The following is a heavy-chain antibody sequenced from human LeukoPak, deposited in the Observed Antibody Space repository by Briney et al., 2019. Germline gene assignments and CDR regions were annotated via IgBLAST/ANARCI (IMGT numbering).Heavy chain of an antibody. CDR3: ARIQLWPGAFDI. D-gene: IGHD1-1*01. V-gene: IGHV3-21*01. Sequence: GGSLRLSCAASGFTFSSYSMDWVRQAPGKGLEWVSSISSSSSYIYYADSVKGRFTISRDNAKNSLYLQMNSLRAEDTAVYHCARIQLWPGAFDIWGQGTMVAVSS. J-gene: IGHJ3*02. CDR1: GFTFSSYS. CDR2: ISSSSSYI.